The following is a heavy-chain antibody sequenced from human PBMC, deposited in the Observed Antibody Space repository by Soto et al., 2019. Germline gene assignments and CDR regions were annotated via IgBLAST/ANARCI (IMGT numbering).Heavy chain of an antibody. J-gene: IGHJ4*02. CDR1: GGSISSRSHY. Sequence: QVQLQESGPGLVKPSETLSLTCSVSGGSISSRSHYWGWIRQSPGKHLEWIGSSFYRGSTHYNPSLQTLVTLSVGTSQTRVSMNLYSVTAANTAVYYCADVDGSGVATPFFEYCGQGILFTVSS. D-gene: IGHD5-12*01. CDR3: ADVDGSGVATPFFEY. CDR2: SFYRGST. V-gene: IGHV4-39*01.